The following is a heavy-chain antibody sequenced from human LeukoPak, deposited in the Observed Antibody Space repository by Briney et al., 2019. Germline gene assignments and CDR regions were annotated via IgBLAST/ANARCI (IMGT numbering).Heavy chain of an antibody. CDR3: ARDNRWSFDY. CDR2: INYNSGGT. Sequence: ASVKVSFKAFGYTFTSNYMHWVRQAPGQGLEWMGWINYNSGGTNYAQKFQGRVTMTRDTSISTAYMELSGLTSDDTALYYCARDNRWSFDYWGQGTLVTVSS. J-gene: IGHJ4*02. CDR1: GYTFTSNY. D-gene: IGHD5-24*01. V-gene: IGHV1-2*02.